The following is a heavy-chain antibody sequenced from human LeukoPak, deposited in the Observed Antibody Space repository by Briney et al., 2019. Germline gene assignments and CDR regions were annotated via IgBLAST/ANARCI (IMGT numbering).Heavy chain of an antibody. CDR1: GGSISSYY. V-gene: IGHV4-59*12. D-gene: IGHD5-24*01. Sequence: SETLSLTCTVSGGSISSYYWSWIRQPPGKGLEWIGSIYYSGSTYYNPSLKSRVTISVDTSKNQFSLKLSSVTAADTAVYYCARGDRRDLCWFDPWGQGTLVTVSP. CDR2: IYYSGST. CDR3: ARGDRRDLCWFDP. J-gene: IGHJ5*02.